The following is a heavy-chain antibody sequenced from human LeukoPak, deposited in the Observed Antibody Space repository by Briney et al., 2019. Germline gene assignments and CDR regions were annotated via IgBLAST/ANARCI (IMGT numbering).Heavy chain of an antibody. J-gene: IGHJ4*02. CDR3: ARGGLTYKDY. Sequence: GGSLRLSCAASGFTFSSYAMTWVRQAPGKGLEWVSGISGSGGSTYYADSVKGRFTISRDNSKNTLYLQMSSLRPEDTAVYSCARGGLTYKDYWGQGTLVTVSS. CDR2: ISGSGGST. V-gene: IGHV3-23*01. D-gene: IGHD3-16*01. CDR1: GFTFSSYA.